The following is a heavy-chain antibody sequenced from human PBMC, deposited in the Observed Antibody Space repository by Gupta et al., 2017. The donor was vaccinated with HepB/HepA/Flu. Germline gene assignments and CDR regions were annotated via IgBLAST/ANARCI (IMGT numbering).Heavy chain of an antibody. CDR3: TTSDYGDYVVPDY. CDR2: IKSKTDGGTT. Sequence: EVQLVESGGGLVKPGGSLRLSCAASGFTFSNAWMSWVRQAPGKGLEWVGRIKSKTDGGTTDYAAPVKGRFTISRDDSKNTLYLQMNSLKTEDTAVYYCTTSDYGDYVVPDYWGQGTLVTVSS. V-gene: IGHV3-15*01. J-gene: IGHJ4*02. D-gene: IGHD4-17*01. CDR1: GFTFSNAW.